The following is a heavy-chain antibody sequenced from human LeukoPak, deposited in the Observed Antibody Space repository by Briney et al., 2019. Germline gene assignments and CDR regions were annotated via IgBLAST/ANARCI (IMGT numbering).Heavy chain of an antibody. V-gene: IGHV3-7*01. J-gene: IGHJ6*03. CDR2: IKQDGSEK. D-gene: IGHD6-13*01. CDR3: ARVKQQLVRLLGRDTTYYYYYYMDV. Sequence: QPGGSLRLSCAGSGFTFSSYWMSWVRKAPGKGLEWVANIKQDGSEKHYVDSVKGRFTISRDNAKNSLFLQMNSLRAEDTAVYFCARVKQQLVRLLGRDTTYYYYYYMDVWGKGTTVTVSS. CDR1: GFTFSSYW.